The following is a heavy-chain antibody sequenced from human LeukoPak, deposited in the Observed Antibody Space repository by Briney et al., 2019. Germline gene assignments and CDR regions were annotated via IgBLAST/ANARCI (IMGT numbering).Heavy chain of an antibody. D-gene: IGHD3-10*01. CDR1: GYTFTSNY. J-gene: IGHJ4*02. CDR3: ARLYSHGSGSSSYLGY. CDR2: ISAYNGNT. V-gene: IGHV1-18*04. Sequence: ASVKVSCKASGYTFTSNYIHWVRQAPGQGLEWMGWISAYNGNTNYAQKLQGRVTMTTDTSTSTAYMELRSLRSDDTAVYYCARLYSHGSGSSSYLGYWGQGTLVTVSS.